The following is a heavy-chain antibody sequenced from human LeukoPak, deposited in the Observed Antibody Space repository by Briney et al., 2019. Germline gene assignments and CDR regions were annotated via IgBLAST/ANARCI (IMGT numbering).Heavy chain of an antibody. Sequence: PSETLSLTCTVSGGSISSYYWSWIRQPPGKGLEWIGNIYYSGSTNYNPSLKSRVTISVDTSKNQFSLKLSSVTAADTAVYYCARSDLYYDFWSGYHSTHDAFDIWGQGTMVTVSS. J-gene: IGHJ3*02. CDR3: ARSDLYYDFWSGYHSTHDAFDI. V-gene: IGHV4-59*08. CDR1: GGSISSYY. CDR2: IYYSGST. D-gene: IGHD3-3*01.